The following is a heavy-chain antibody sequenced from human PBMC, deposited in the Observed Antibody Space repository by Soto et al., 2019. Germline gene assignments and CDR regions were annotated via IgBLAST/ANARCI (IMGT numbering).Heavy chain of an antibody. CDR1: GGSISSGDYY. Sequence: QVQLQESGPGLVKPSQTLSLTCTVSGGSISSGDYYWSWIRQPPGKGLEWIGYIYYSGSTYYNPSLKSRVTISVDTSKNQFSLKLSSVTAADTAVYYCARDYVRVEYQLLLGYYYYGMDVWGQGTTVTVSS. J-gene: IGHJ6*02. D-gene: IGHD2-2*01. CDR2: IYYSGST. V-gene: IGHV4-30-4*01. CDR3: ARDYVRVEYQLLLGYYYYGMDV.